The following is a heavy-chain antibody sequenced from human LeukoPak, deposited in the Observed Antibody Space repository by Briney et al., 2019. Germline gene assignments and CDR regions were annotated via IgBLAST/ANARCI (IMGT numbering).Heavy chain of an antibody. V-gene: IGHV1-69*05. D-gene: IGHD3-3*01. CDR3: ARDVGLDNDFWSGDMDV. CDR2: IIPIYGTA. CDR1: GGTFSSYG. J-gene: IGHJ6*03. Sequence: SVKVSCKASGGTFSSYGISWVRQAPGQGLEWMGRIIPIYGTANYAQKFQGRATVTTDESTSTVYMELSSLRSEDTAVYYCARDVGLDNDFWSGDMDVWGKGTTVIVSS.